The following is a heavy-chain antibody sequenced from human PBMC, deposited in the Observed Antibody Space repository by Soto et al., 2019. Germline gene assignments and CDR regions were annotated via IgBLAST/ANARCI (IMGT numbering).Heavy chain of an antibody. CDR1: GDSITRYK. D-gene: IGHD2-15*01. CDR3: AREWSGFDY. CDR2: LYSSGDT. Sequence: PSETLSLTXSVSGDSITRYKWSWIRHSPGKGLEWIANLYSSGDTNHNPSLKSRVTISVDTSKNQYSLKLSPATPADTAVYYCAREWSGFDYWGQGILVTVSS. J-gene: IGHJ4*02. V-gene: IGHV4-59*01.